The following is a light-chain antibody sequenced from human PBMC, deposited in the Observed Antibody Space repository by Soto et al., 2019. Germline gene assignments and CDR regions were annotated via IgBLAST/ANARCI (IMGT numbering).Light chain of an antibody. CDR3: AAWDDSLNGLYV. V-gene: IGLV1-44*01. Sequence: QSVVTQPPSASGTPGQRVTISCSGSSSNIGSNIVNWYQHLPGTAPKLLIYSNDQRPSGVPDRFSGSKSGTSASLAISGLQSEDEADYYCAAWDDSLNGLYVFGTGTKVTVL. CDR2: SND. CDR1: SSNIGSNI. J-gene: IGLJ1*01.